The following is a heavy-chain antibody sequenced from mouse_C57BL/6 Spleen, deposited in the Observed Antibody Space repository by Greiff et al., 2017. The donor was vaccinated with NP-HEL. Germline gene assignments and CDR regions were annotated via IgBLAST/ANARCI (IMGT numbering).Heavy chain of an antibody. J-gene: IGHJ1*03. CDR1: GFTFSDYG. CDR3: ARQGSYWYFDV. Sequence: EVKLMESGGGLVQPGGSLKLSCAASGFTFSDYGMAWVRQAPRKGPEWVAFISNLAYSIYYADTVTGRFTISRENAKNTLYLEMSSLRSEDTAMYYCARQGSYWYFDVWGTGTTVTVSS. V-gene: IGHV5-15*01. CDR2: ISNLAYSI.